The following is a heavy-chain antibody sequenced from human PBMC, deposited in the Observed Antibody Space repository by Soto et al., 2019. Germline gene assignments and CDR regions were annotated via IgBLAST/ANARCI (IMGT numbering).Heavy chain of an antibody. J-gene: IGHJ4*02. CDR1: GFIFKMYW. CDR2: IYNDGTYS. CDR3: TRGPRPISTGTGAY. Sequence: GGSLRLSCAASGFIFKMYWMHWVRQSPGKGLVWISRIYNDGTYSDCADSVRGRFTISRDNVNDTLYLQMNNLRAEDSGLYYCTRGPRPISTGTGAYWGQGTQVTVSS. V-gene: IGHV3-74*01. D-gene: IGHD3-10*01.